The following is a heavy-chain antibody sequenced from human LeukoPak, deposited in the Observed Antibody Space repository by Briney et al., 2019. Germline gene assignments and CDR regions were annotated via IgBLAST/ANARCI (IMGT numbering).Heavy chain of an antibody. CDR3: ARVGLWPTGRYLDY. V-gene: IGHV4-31*03. D-gene: IGHD3-10*01. CDR1: GGSISSGGYY. Sequence: SETLSLTCTVSGGSISSGGYYWSWIRQHPGKGLEWIGYIYYSGSTYYNPSLKSRVTISVDTSKNQFSLKLSSVTAADTAVYYCARVGLWPTGRYLDYWGQGTLVTVSS. CDR2: IYYSGST. J-gene: IGHJ4*02.